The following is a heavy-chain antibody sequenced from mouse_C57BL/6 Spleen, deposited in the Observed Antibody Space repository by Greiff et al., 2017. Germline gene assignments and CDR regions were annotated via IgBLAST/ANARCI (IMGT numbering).Heavy chain of an antibody. CDR1: GYAITNYL. Sequence: QVQLQQSGAELVRPGTSVKVSCKASGYAITNYLIEWVKQRPGQGLEWIGVINPGGGGSNYNEKFKGNATMTADKASNTAYMQLRSLTSKDYAVYFYAGDYGSSYAMDYWGQGTSVTVSS. J-gene: IGHJ4*01. CDR3: AGDYGSSYAMDY. D-gene: IGHD1-1*01. CDR2: INPGGGGS. V-gene: IGHV1-54*01.